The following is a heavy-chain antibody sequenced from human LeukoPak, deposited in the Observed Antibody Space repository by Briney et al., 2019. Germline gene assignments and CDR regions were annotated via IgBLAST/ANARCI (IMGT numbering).Heavy chain of an antibody. D-gene: IGHD1-26*01. Sequence: ASVKVSCKASGYTFTGYYMHWVRQAPGQGLEWMGRINPNSGGTNYAQKVQGRVTMTTDTSTSTGYMELRSLRFDDTAVYYCARVSDDAFDIWGQGTMVTVSS. V-gene: IGHV1-2*06. CDR2: INPNSGGT. J-gene: IGHJ3*02. CDR3: ARVSDDAFDI. CDR1: GYTFTGYY.